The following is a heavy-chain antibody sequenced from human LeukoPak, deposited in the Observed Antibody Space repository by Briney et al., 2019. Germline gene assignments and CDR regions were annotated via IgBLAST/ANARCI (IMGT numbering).Heavy chain of an antibody. V-gene: IGHV3-7*01. CDR3: ARGKYDFWSGYSSWFDP. J-gene: IGHJ5*02. CDR2: IKQDGSEK. D-gene: IGHD3-3*01. Sequence: GGSLRLSCAASGFTFSSYWMSWVCQAPGKGLEWVANIKQDGSEKYYVDSVKGRFTISRDNAKNSLYLQMNSLRAEDTAVYYCARGKYDFWSGYSSWFDPWGQGTLVTVSS. CDR1: GFTFSSYW.